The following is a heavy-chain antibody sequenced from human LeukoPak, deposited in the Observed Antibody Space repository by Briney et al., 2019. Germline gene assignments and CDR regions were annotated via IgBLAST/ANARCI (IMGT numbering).Heavy chain of an antibody. Sequence: GGSLRLSCAASGFTFTKYGFDWVRQAPGKGLEWVADIASDGSHTFYVEPVKGRFTISRENSNNKLYFQMHSLRAEDTAVYFCARERQDTILHSGAFDIWGQGKMVTVSS. V-gene: IGHV3-30*19. CDR3: ARERQDTILHSGAFDI. D-gene: IGHD2-21*01. CDR1: GFTFTKYG. J-gene: IGHJ3*02. CDR2: IASDGSHT.